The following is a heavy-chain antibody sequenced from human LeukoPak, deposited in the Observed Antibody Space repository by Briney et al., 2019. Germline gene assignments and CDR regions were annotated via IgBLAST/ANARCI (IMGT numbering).Heavy chain of an antibody. V-gene: IGHV4-30-4*08. Sequence: SETLSLTCTVSGGSISSGDYYWSWIRQPPGKGLEWIGYIYYSGSTYYNPSLKSRVTISVDTSKNQFSLKLSSVTAAGTAVYYCARVSAMVRGKIDYWGQGTLVTVSS. CDR2: IYYSGST. CDR1: GGSISSGDYY. CDR3: ARVSAMVRGKIDY. J-gene: IGHJ4*02. D-gene: IGHD3-10*01.